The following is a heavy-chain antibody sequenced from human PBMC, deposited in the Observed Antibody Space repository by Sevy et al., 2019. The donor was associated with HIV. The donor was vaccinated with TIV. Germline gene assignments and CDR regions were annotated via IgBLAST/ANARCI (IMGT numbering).Heavy chain of an antibody. D-gene: IGHD1-26*01. CDR3: AKVYSGSQYYFDY. CDR2: ISGSGGST. CDR1: GFILSSYA. V-gene: IGHV3-23*01. J-gene: IGHJ4*02. Sequence: GGSLRLSCAASGFILSSYAMSWVRQAPGKGLEWVSAISGSGGSTYYADSVKGRFTISRDNSKNTLYLQLNSLRAEDTAVYYCAKVYSGSQYYFDYWGQGTLVTVSS.